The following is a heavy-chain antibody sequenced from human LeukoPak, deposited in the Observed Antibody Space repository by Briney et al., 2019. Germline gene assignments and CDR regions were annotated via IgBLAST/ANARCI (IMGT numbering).Heavy chain of an antibody. V-gene: IGHV4-39*01. D-gene: IGHD6-13*01. CDR1: GGSISSSSYY. Sequence: SETLSLTCTVSGGSISSSSYYWGWIRQPPGEGLEWIGSIYYSGSTYYNPSLKSRVTISVDTSKNQFSLKPSSVTAADTAVYYCARQGGAAAGYNWFDPWGQGTLVTVSS. CDR2: IYYSGST. CDR3: ARQGGAAAGYNWFDP. J-gene: IGHJ5*02.